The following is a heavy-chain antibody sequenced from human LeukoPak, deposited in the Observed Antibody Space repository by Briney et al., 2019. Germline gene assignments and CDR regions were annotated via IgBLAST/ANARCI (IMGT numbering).Heavy chain of an antibody. V-gene: IGHV4-59*08. D-gene: IGHD3-16*01. J-gene: IGHJ3*02. CDR1: GGSISSYY. CDR2: IYYSGST. Sequence: SETLSLTCTVSGGSISSYYWSWIRQPPGKGLEWIGYIYYSGSTNYNPSLKSRVTISVDTSTNQFSLKLSSVTAADTAVYYCAGPGGDAFDIWGQGTMVTVSS. CDR3: AGPGGDAFDI.